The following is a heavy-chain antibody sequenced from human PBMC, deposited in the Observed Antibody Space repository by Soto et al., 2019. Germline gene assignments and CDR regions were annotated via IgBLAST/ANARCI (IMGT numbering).Heavy chain of an antibody. V-gene: IGHV4-4*07. Sequence: SETLSVTVAVSGCSITSYYWTWIRQPAGKGLEWIGRVYSSGGTHYNPSLKSRVTISLDTSKNQFSLRLLSVTDADTAVYFCARGQRFSEWFDPWGQGTLVIVSS. D-gene: IGHD3-3*01. J-gene: IGHJ5*02. CDR1: GCSITSYY. CDR2: VYSSGGT. CDR3: ARGQRFSEWFDP.